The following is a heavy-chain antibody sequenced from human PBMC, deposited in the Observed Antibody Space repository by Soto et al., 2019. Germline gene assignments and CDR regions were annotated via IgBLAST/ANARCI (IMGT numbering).Heavy chain of an antibody. Sequence: PSETLSLTCTASGDSIRSGGYLWSWLRQHPGKGLEWIGYIYYTGYTSYNPSLKSRLFVSVDMSKNQFSLRLSSVAAADTAVYYCARHITETTRGWFDPWGLGTLVTVSS. V-gene: IGHV4-31*03. CDR2: IYYTGYT. CDR1: GDSIRSGGYL. J-gene: IGHJ5*02. CDR3: ARHITETTRGWFDP. D-gene: IGHD1-7*01.